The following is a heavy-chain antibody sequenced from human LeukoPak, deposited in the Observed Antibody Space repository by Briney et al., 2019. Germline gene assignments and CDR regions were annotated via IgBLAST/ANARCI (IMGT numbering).Heavy chain of an antibody. CDR2: ISSSSSYI. CDR1: GFTFSSYS. V-gene: IGHV3-21*01. D-gene: IGHD3-16*01. Sequence: GGSLRLSCAASGFTFSSYSMNWVRQAPGKGLEWVSSISSSSSYIYYADSVKGRFTISRDNAKNSLYLQRNSLRAEDTAVYYCARDLKILGLWLSPNYCYYYMDVWGKGTTVTISS. J-gene: IGHJ6*03. CDR3: ARDLKILGLWLSPNYCYYYMDV.